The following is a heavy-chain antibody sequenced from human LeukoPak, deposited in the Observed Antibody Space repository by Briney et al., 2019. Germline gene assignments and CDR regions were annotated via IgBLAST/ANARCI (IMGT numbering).Heavy chain of an antibody. D-gene: IGHD3-22*01. Sequence: GGSLRLSCAASGFTFSDYSIIWVRQAPGKGLEWVSSINPTSKSIYYADAVRGRFTISRDNAKNSVYLQMNSLRGEDTALYYYVRLRRTSDSSDYYYYYNFWGEGILVTVSS. CDR3: VRLRRTSDSSDYYYYYNF. V-gene: IGHV3-21*01. J-gene: IGHJ4*02. CDR2: INPTSKSI. CDR1: GFTFSDYS.